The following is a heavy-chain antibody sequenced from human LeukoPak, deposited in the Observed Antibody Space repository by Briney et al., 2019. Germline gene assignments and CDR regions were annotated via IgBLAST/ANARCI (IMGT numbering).Heavy chain of an antibody. V-gene: IGHV4-4*02. CDR2: IYHSGST. D-gene: IGHD5-18*01. Sequence: SETLSLICAVSGDSISSSKWWRWVRQPPGKGLEWIGEIYHSGSTNFNPSLKSRATISLDKSKNQFSLRLSSVTAADTAVYYCARVERGYSYGYAYYWGQGTLVTVSS. J-gene: IGHJ4*02. CDR3: ARVERGYSYGYAYY. CDR1: GDSISSSKW.